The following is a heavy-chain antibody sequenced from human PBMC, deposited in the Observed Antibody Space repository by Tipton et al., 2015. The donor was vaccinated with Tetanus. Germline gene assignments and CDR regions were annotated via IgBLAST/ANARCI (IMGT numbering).Heavy chain of an antibody. D-gene: IGHD2-15*01. Sequence: SLRLSCAASGFTFSIYAMSWVRQAPGKGLEWGSTITGNGGTTYYADSVRGRFPISRDDSENTLYLQMNSLRVEDTAVYYCAKEFCSSGSCQTYYSYYGRDVWGQGTPVSVSS. V-gene: IGHV3-23*01. CDR1: GFTFSIYA. J-gene: IGHJ6*02. CDR2: ITGNGGTT. CDR3: AKEFCSSGSCQTYYSYYGRDV.